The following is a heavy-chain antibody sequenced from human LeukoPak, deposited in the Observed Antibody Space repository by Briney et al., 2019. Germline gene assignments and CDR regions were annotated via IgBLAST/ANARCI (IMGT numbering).Heavy chain of an antibody. Sequence: SETLSLTCTVSGGSISSGDYYWSWIRQPPGKGLEWIGYIYYSGSTNYNPSLKSRVTISVDTSKNQFSLKLSSATAADTAVYYCARDGYYYDSSGHGGAFDIWGQGTMVTVSS. D-gene: IGHD3-22*01. J-gene: IGHJ3*02. CDR1: GGSISSGDYY. CDR3: ARDGYYYDSSGHGGAFDI. V-gene: IGHV4-61*08. CDR2: IYYSGST.